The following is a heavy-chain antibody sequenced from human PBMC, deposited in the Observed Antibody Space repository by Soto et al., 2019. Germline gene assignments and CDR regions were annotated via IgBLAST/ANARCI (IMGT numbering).Heavy chain of an antibody. Sequence: PSATLSLTCTVSGGSISSGGYYWSWIRQHPGKGMERIGYIYYSGSTYYNPSLKSRVIISVDTSKNQFSLQLISVTAADTAVYYCARVVPSLRGDYYYYMDVWGKGTTVTVSS. D-gene: IGHD2-2*01. CDR1: GGSISSGGYY. CDR2: IYYSGST. V-gene: IGHV4-31*03. J-gene: IGHJ6*03. CDR3: ARVVPSLRGDYYYYMDV.